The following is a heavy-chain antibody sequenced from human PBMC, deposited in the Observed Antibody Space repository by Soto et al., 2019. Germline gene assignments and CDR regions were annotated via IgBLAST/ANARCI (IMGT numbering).Heavy chain of an antibody. D-gene: IGHD1-26*01. V-gene: IGHV3-33*01. CDR1: GFTFSSYG. CDR3: ARDFEGATDFDY. Sequence: QVQLVESGGGVVQPGRSLRLSCAASGFTFSSYGMHWVRQAPGKGLEWVAVIWYDGSNKYYADSVKGRLTISRDNSKNTLYLQMNSLRAEDTAVYYCARDFEGATDFDYWGQGTLVTVSS. J-gene: IGHJ4*02. CDR2: IWYDGSNK.